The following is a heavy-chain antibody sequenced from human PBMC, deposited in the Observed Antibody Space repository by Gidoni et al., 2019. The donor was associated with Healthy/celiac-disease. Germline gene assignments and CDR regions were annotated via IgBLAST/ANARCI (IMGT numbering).Heavy chain of an antibody. J-gene: IGHJ6*02. V-gene: IGHV3-33*01. CDR2: IWYDGSNK. Sequence: QVQLVESGGGVVQPGRSLRLSCAASGFTFSSYGMHWVRQAPGKGLEWVAVIWYDGSNKYYADSVKGRFTISRDNSKNTLYLQMNSLRAEDTAVYYCAREAGWLFPDYYYYGMDVWGQGTTVTVSS. CDR1: GFTFSSYG. D-gene: IGHD3-22*01. CDR3: AREAGWLFPDYYYYGMDV.